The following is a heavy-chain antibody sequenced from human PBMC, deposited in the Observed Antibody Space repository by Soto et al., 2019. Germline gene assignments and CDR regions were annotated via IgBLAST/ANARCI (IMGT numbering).Heavy chain of an antibody. D-gene: IGHD4-17*01. V-gene: IGHV4-34*01. CDR3: AREVDYGEDADY. CDR2: INHSGST. Sequence: PSETLSLTCAVYGGSFSGYYWSWIRQPPGKGLEWIGEINHSGSTNYNPSLKSRVTISVDTSKNQFSLKLSSVTVADTAVYYCAREVDYGEDADYWGQGTLVTVSS. CDR1: GGSFSGYY. J-gene: IGHJ4*02.